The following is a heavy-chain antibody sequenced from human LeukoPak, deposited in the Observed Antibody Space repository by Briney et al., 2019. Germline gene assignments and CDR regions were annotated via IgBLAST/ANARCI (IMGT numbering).Heavy chain of an antibody. J-gene: IGHJ5*02. V-gene: IGHV4-34*01. CDR3: ARRLLCDIKNFYP. CDR2: INHSGST. D-gene: IGHD3-10*02. Sequence: SETLSLTCAVYGGSFSGYHWSWIRQPPGKGLEWIGEINHSGSTNYNPSLKSRVTISVDTSKNQFSLKLSSATAADTAVYYCARRLLCDIKNFYPWGQGTLVTVSS. CDR1: GGSFSGYH.